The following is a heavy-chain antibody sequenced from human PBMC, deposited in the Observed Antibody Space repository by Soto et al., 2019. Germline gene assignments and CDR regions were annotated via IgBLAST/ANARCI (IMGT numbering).Heavy chain of an antibody. CDR3: ARPLAVAGTGTWVDP. CDR1: GGTFSSYA. J-gene: IGHJ5*02. CDR2: IIPIFGTA. D-gene: IGHD6-19*01. Sequence: ASVKVSCKASGGTFSSYAISWVRQAPGQGLEWMGGIIPIFGTANYAQKFQGGVTITADKSTSTAYMELSSLRSEDTAVYYWARPLAVAGTGTWVDPWGEGALVTVSP. V-gene: IGHV1-69*06.